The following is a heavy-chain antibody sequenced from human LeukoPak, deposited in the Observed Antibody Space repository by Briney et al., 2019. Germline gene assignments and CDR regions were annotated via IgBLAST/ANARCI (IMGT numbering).Heavy chain of an antibody. J-gene: IGHJ3*02. V-gene: IGHV1-2*02. CDR2: INPNSGGT. D-gene: IGHD3-22*01. CDR1: GYTFTGYY. Sequence: GASVKVSCKASGYTFTGYYMHWVRQAPGQGFEWMGWINPNSGGTNYAQKFQGRVTMTRDTSISTAYMELSRLRSDDTAVYYCARGRSMIVVVRDAFDIWGQGTMVTVSS. CDR3: ARGRSMIVVVRDAFDI.